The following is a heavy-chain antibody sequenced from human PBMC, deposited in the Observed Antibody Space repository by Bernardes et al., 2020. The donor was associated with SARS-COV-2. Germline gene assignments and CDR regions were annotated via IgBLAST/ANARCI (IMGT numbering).Heavy chain of an antibody. Sequence: LRLSCAASGFTFSSYVMSWVRQAPGKGLEWVSTISTSGGSTYYADSVKGRFTISRDNSKNTLYLQMNSLRAEDTAIYYCARGGGCSGDCRTPMYWGQGTLVTVSS. D-gene: IGHD2-21*01. CDR3: ARGGGCSGDCRTPMY. V-gene: IGHV3-23*01. J-gene: IGHJ4*02. CDR1: GFTFSSYV. CDR2: ISTSGGST.